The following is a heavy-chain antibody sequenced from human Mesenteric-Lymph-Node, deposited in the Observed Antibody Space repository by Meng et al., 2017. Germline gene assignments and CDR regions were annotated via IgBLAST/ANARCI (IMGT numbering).Heavy chain of an antibody. CDR3: ARDRKHYGERGWFDP. Sequence: QLQSQGPGRGNLYQTPSPTGTVSGGSISSGGFYWSWIRQHPGQGLEWIGYIYYSGSNYYTPSLRSRVAISIDRSKNQFSLKLSSVTAAETAVYYCARDRKHYGERGWFDPWGQGTLVTVSS. CDR2: IYYSGSN. CDR1: GGSISSGGFY. J-gene: IGHJ5*02. V-gene: IGHV4-31*02. D-gene: IGHD4-17*01.